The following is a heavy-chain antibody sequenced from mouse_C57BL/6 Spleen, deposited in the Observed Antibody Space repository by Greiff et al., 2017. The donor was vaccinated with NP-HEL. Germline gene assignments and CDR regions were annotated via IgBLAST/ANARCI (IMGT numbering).Heavy chain of an antibody. D-gene: IGHD2-2*01. CDR3: AIYYGYDEGPAWFAY. CDR2: IHPTSGST. CDR1: GYTFTSYW. Sequence: QVQLQQPGAELVKPGASVKLSCKASGYTFTSYWMHWVKQRPGQGLEWIGMIHPTSGSTNYNEKFKSKATLTVDKSSSTAYMQLSSLTSEDSAVYYCAIYYGYDEGPAWFAYWGQGTLVTVSA. V-gene: IGHV1-64*01. J-gene: IGHJ3*01.